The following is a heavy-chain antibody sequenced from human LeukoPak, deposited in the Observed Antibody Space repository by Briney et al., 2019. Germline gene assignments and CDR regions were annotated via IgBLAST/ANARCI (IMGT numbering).Heavy chain of an antibody. CDR3: ARQGELAIDY. V-gene: IGHV4-4*07. CDR2: IYTSGST. J-gene: IGHJ4*02. Sequence: SETLSLTCTVSGGSIRSHYWSWIRQPAGKGLEWIGRIYTSGSTNYNPSLQSRVTMSIDTSKNQFSLKLSSVTAADTAVYYCARQGELAIDYWGQGTLVTVSS. CDR1: GGSIRSHY. D-gene: IGHD1-26*01.